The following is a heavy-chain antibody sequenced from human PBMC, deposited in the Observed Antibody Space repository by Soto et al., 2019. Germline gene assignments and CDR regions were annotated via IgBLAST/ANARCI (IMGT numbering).Heavy chain of an antibody. D-gene: IGHD2-15*01. CDR1: GASISYGGFS. CDR2: ISHLEST. Sequence: SETLSLTCTVSGASISYGGFSWSWIRQSPGKGLEWIGYISHLESTYFHPSFKSRLTMSIDRTRNQFSLKLSSVTAADMAVYYCARGGRYDSFDYWGQGVLVTVSS. CDR3: ARGGRYDSFDY. J-gene: IGHJ4*02. V-gene: IGHV4-30-2*06.